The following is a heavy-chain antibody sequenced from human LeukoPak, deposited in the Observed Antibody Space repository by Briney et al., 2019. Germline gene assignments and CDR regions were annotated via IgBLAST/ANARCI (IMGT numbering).Heavy chain of an antibody. Sequence: PGGSLRLSCAASGFTFSSYAMSWVRQAPGEGEEWVSAISGSGYSTYYADSVKGRFTISRDNSKNTLYLQMNSLRAEDTAVYYCAKEAGYSGYDYPDYWGQGTLVTVSS. CDR3: AKEAGYSGYDYPDY. CDR1: GFTFSSYA. V-gene: IGHV3-23*01. D-gene: IGHD5-12*01. CDR2: ISGSGYST. J-gene: IGHJ4*02.